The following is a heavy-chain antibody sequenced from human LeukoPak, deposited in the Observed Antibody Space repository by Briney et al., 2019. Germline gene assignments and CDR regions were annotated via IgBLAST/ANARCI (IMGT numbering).Heavy chain of an antibody. D-gene: IGHD3-3*01. CDR1: GFTFSSYS. V-gene: IGHV3-23*01. CDR2: LGRSGENK. J-gene: IGHJ5*02. CDR3: AKSMQKSERRSNWFDP. Sequence: PGGSLRLSCAASGFTFSSYSMNWVRQAPGKGLEWVSGLGRSGENKYYADSVKGRYTISRDNSKNTLYLQMNSLRAEDTAVYYCAKSMQKSERRSNWFDPWGQGTLVTVSS.